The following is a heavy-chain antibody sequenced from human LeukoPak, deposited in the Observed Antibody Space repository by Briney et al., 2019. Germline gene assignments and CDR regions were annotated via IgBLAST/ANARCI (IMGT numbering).Heavy chain of an antibody. Sequence: SETLSLTCTVSGDSISRGGYYWSWIRQFPGKGLEWIGYIYYSGSTYYNPSLKSRVTISVDTSKNQFSLRLSSVTAADTAVYYCARDSRGVRGVGGNWFDPWGQGTLVTVSS. CDR2: IYYSGST. J-gene: IGHJ5*02. CDR1: GDSISRGGYY. D-gene: IGHD3-10*01. CDR3: ARDSRGVRGVGGNWFDP. V-gene: IGHV4-31*03.